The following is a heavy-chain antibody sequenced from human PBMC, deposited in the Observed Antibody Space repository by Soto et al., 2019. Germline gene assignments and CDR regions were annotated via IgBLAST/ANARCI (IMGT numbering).Heavy chain of an antibody. J-gene: IGHJ4*02. V-gene: IGHV1-18*01. Sequence: QVQLVQSGAEVKKPGASVKVSCKASGYTFTSYGISWVRQAPGQGLEWMGWISAYNGNTNYAQKLQGRVTMTTDTTTSPAYRELRSLRPDETAGYYCARDAPPPREWGQGTLVTVSS. CDR3: ARDAPPPRE. CDR1: GYTFTSYG. CDR2: ISAYNGNT.